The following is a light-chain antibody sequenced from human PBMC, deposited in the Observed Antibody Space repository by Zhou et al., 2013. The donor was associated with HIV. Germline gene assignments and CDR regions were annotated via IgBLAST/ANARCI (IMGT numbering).Light chain of an antibody. V-gene: IGKV1-39*01. CDR3: QQYHSYPLT. CDR1: QSISSY. J-gene: IGKJ4*01. CDR2: AAS. Sequence: DIQMTQSPSSLSASVGDRVTITCRASQSISSYLNWYQQKPGKAPKLLIYAASSLQSGVPSRFSGSGSGTEFTLTISNLQPEDFASYYCQQYHSYPLTFGGGTKVEI.